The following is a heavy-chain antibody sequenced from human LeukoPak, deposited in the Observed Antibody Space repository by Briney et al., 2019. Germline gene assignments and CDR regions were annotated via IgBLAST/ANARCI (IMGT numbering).Heavy chain of an antibody. J-gene: IGHJ4*02. CDR2: IRYDGSNK. Sequence: GGSLRLSCAASGFTFSSYGVHWVRQAPGKGLEWVAFIRYDGSNKYYADSVKGRFTISRDNSKNTLYLQMNSLRAEDTAVYYCAKGEHYYDSSGYATPDYWGQGTLVTVSS. D-gene: IGHD3-22*01. V-gene: IGHV3-30*02. CDR3: AKGEHYYDSSGYATPDY. CDR1: GFTFSSYG.